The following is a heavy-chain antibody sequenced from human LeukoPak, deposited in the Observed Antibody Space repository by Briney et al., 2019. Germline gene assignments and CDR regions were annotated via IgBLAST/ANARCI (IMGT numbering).Heavy chain of an antibody. D-gene: IGHD2-2*01. Sequence: GGSLRLSCAASGFSFSSYWMSWVRQAPGKGLEWVANIKQDGNQKYYVDSVKGRFTISRDNAKNSLYLQMNSLRDEDTAVYYCAREGGYCSSTSCPTYYFDYWGQGTLVTVSS. CDR1: GFSFSSYW. J-gene: IGHJ4*02. CDR2: IKQDGNQK. CDR3: AREGGYCSSTSCPTYYFDY. V-gene: IGHV3-7*01.